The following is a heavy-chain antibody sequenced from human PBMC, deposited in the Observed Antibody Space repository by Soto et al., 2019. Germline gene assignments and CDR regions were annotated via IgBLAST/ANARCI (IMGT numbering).Heavy chain of an antibody. CDR1: GGSFSGYY. CDR2: INHSGST. D-gene: IGHD3-9*01. V-gene: IGHV4-34*01. J-gene: IGHJ4*02. CDR3: ARGYDILTGPSGY. Sequence: SETLSLTCAVYGGSFSGYYWSWIRQPPGKGLEWIGEINHSGSTNYNPSLKSRVTISVDTSKDQFSLKLSSVTAADTAVYYCARGYDILTGPSGYWGQGTLVTVSS.